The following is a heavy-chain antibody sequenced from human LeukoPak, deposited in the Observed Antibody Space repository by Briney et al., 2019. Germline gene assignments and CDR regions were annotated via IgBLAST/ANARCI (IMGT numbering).Heavy chain of an antibody. CDR3: AKTLGYCSGGSCYSGGYGMDV. V-gene: IGHV5-51*01. Sequence: GESLKISCQGSGYSFTSYWIGWVRQMPGKGLEWMGIIYPGDSDTRYSPSFQGRVTISADKSISTAYLQWSSLKASDTAMYYCAKTLGYCSGGSCYSGGYGMDVWGQGTTVTVSS. D-gene: IGHD2-15*01. CDR2: IYPGDSDT. CDR1: GYSFTSYW. J-gene: IGHJ6*02.